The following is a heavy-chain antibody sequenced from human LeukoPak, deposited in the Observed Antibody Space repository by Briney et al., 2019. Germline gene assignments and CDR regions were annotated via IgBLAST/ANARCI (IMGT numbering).Heavy chain of an antibody. D-gene: IGHD5-24*01. CDR1: GFTFSSYG. J-gene: IGHJ3*02. Sequence: GGSLRLSCAASGFTFSSYGMHWVRQAPGKGLEWVAFIRYDGSNKYYADSVKGRFTISRDNSKNTLYLQMNSLRAEDTAVYYCAKDSAATTTTIPHAFDIWGQGTMVTVSS. CDR3: AKDSAATTTTIPHAFDI. V-gene: IGHV3-30*02. CDR2: IRYDGSNK.